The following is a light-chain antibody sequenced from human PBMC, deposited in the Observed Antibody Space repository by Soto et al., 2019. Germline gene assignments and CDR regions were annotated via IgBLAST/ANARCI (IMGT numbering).Light chain of an antibody. Sequence: IQMTQSPSSLSAYVGDRVTITSRASQGIRDDLGWYQQTQGEAPKLLIYDASALQRGVPSRFRGRGSGTKFTLPLARLQPDDFETYYCQQYETFSGTFGPGTKVDIK. V-gene: IGKV1-17*01. CDR1: QGIRDD. CDR3: QQYETFSGT. J-gene: IGKJ1*01. CDR2: DAS.